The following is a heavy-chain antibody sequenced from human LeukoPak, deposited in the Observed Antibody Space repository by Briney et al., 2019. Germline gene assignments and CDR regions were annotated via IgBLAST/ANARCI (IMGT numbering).Heavy chain of an antibody. CDR3: ARGNGGNYDY. V-gene: IGHV4-34*01. J-gene: IGHJ4*02. Sequence: SETLSLTCAVYGGSFSGYYLSWIRQPPGKGLEWIGEINHSGSTNYNPSLKNRVTTSLDTTNNQFSLQLITIPSADTAVYYCARGNGGNYDYWGQGTLVTVSS. CDR2: INHSGST. CDR1: GGSFSGYY. D-gene: IGHD4-23*01.